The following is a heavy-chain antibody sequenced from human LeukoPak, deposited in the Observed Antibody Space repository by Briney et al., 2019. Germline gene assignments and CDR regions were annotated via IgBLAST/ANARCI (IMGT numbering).Heavy chain of an antibody. CDR1: GFTFSNFW. Sequence: GGSLRLSCAASGFTFSNFWMHWVRQASGKGLVWVALIYGDGSFTRYADSVKGRFTISRDNAKNTVYLQMNSLRAEDTAVYYCARVYETNGYIYWGQGSLVTVSS. CDR2: IYGDGSFT. V-gene: IGHV3-74*01. J-gene: IGHJ4*02. CDR3: ARVYETNGYIY. D-gene: IGHD3-22*01.